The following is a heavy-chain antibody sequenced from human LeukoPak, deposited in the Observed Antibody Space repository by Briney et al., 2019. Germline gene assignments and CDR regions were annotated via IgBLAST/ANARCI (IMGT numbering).Heavy chain of an antibody. J-gene: IGHJ4*02. CDR2: MNPNSGNT. CDR1: GYTFTSCD. CDR3: ARGDDFWSGYHIDY. D-gene: IGHD3-3*01. V-gene: IGHV1-8*01. Sequence: ASVKVSCKASGYTFTSCDINWVRQATGQGLEWMGWMNPNSGNTGYAQKFQGRVTMTRNTSISTAYMELSSLRSEDTAVYYCARGDDFWSGYHIDYWGQGTLVTVSS.